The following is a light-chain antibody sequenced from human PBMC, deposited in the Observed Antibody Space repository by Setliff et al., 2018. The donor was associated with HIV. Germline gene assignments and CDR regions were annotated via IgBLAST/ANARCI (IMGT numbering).Light chain of an antibody. CDR3: SSYTSSTPLYV. CDR2: DVS. Sequence: QSALTQPASVSGSPGQSITISCTGTSSDVGGYNYVSWYQQHPGKAPQLIIYDVSNRPSGVSNRFSGSKSGNTASLTISGLQAEDEADYYCSSYTSSTPLYVFGTGTKVTVL. J-gene: IGLJ1*01. CDR1: SSDVGGYNY. V-gene: IGLV2-14*03.